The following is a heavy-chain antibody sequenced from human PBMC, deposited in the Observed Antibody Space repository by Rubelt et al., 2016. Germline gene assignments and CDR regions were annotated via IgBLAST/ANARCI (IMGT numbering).Heavy chain of an antibody. CDR3: ARVISGVEYSSSWHFDY. J-gene: IGHJ4*02. CDR1: GYTFTSYG. CDR2: VSAYNDNT. V-gene: IGHV1-18*01. D-gene: IGHD6-13*01. Sequence: QVQLVQSGAEVKKPGASVKVSCKASGYTFTSYGISWVRQAPGQGVEGMGWVSAYNDNTNYAKKRQGRVTMTTDTSTSSAYMGLRSLRSDDTAVYYCARVISGVEYSSSWHFDYWGQGTLVTVSS.